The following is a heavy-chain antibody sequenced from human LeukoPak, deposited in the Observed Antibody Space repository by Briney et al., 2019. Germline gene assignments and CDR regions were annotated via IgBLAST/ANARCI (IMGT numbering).Heavy chain of an antibody. D-gene: IGHD3-10*01. CDR2: ISWDGGST. CDR1: GFTFDDYT. CDR3: ASNLWFGELNYGMDV. Sequence: GGSLRLSCAASGFTFDDYTMHWVRQAPGEGLEWVSLISWDGGSTYYADSVKGRFTISRDNSKNSLYLQMNSLRTEDTALYYCASNLWFGELNYGMDVWGQGTTVTVSS. J-gene: IGHJ6*02. V-gene: IGHV3-43*01.